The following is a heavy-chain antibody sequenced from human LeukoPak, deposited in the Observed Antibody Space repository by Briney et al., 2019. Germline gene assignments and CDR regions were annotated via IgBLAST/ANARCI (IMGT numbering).Heavy chain of an antibody. J-gene: IGHJ3*02. CDR2: ISSSSSTI. Sequence: GGSLRLSCAASGFTFSSYAMSWVRQAPGKGLEWVSYISSSSSTIYYADSVKGRFTISRDNAKNSLYLQMNSLRDEDTAVYYCARMRWELLTVDAFDIWGQGTMVTVSS. CDR3: ARMRWELLTVDAFDI. CDR1: GFTFSSYA. D-gene: IGHD1-26*01. V-gene: IGHV3-48*02.